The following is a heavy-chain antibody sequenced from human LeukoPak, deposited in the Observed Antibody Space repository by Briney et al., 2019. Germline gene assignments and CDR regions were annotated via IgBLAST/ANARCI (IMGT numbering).Heavy chain of an antibody. CDR2: ISSSSSYI. CDR1: GFTFSSYS. J-gene: IGHJ4*02. CDR3: ARVFGYSSGWFYFDY. V-gene: IGHV3-21*01. D-gene: IGHD6-19*01. Sequence: GSLRLSCAASGFTFSSYSMNWVRQAPGKGLEWVSSISSSSSYIYYADSVKGRFTISRDNAKNSLYLQMNSLRAEDTAVYYCARVFGYSSGWFYFDYWGQGTLVTVSS.